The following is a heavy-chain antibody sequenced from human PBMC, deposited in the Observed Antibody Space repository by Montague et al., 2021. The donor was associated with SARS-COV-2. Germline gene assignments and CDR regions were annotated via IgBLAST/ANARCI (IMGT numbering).Heavy chain of an antibody. CDR3: ARVGSNPLVRLHAMAV. Sequence: SETLSLTCTVSGGSISSSSYYWGWIRQPPGKGLEWIGSIYDSGSTYYNPSLKSRVTISVDTSKNQFSLKLSSVTAADTAVYYCARVGSNPLVRLHAMAVWGKGTTVTVSS. CDR2: IYDSGST. V-gene: IGHV4-39*07. CDR1: GGSISSSSYY. J-gene: IGHJ6*04. D-gene: IGHD1-26*01.